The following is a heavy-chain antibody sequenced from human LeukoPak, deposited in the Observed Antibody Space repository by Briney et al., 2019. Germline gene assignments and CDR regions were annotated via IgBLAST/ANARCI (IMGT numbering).Heavy chain of an antibody. CDR2: IRYDGSNK. CDR1: GFTFSSYG. D-gene: IGHD3-10*01. J-gene: IGHJ4*02. Sequence: GGSLRLSCAASGFTFSSYGMHWVRQAPGKGLEWVAFIRYDGSNKYYADSVKGRFTISRDNSKNTLYLQMNSLRAEDTAVYYCAKDDGSGSYYLINYYFDYWGQGTLVTVSS. V-gene: IGHV3-30*02. CDR3: AKDDGSGSYYLINYYFDY.